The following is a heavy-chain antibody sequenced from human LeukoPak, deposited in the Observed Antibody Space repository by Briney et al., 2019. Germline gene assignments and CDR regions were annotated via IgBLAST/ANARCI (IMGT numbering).Heavy chain of an antibody. J-gene: IGHJ4*02. CDR3: ARLGAPEDCCDY. CDR1: GYIFTS. CDR2: IYPGDSDT. Sequence: ESLKISCKASGYIFTSQVSGKVLEWMGIIYPGDSDTRYSPSFQGQVTISADKSISTAYLQWSSLKASDTAMYYCARLGAPEDCCDYWGQGTLVTVSS. D-gene: IGHD3-16*01. V-gene: IGHV5-51*01.